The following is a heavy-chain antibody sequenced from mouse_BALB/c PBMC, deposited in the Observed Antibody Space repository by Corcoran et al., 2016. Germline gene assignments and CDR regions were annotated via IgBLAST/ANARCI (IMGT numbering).Heavy chain of an antibody. CDR1: GYTFTNYG. V-gene: IGHV9-3*02. CDR2: INTNTGEP. Sequence: QIQLVQSGPELKKPGETVKISCKASGYTFTNYGMNWVKQAPGKGLKWMGWINTNTGEPTYAEEFKGRFAFSLETSASTAYLQINNLKNVDTATYFCARGSSGYDYWGQGTTLTVSS. D-gene: IGHD3-1*01. J-gene: IGHJ2*01. CDR3: ARGSSGYDY.